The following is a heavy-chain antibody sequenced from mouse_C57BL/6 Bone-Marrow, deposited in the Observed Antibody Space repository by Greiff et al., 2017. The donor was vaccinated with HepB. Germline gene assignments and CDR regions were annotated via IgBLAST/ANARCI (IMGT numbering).Heavy chain of an antibody. CDR3: AKRGGSSYYWYFDV. J-gene: IGHJ1*03. CDR2: ISSGSSTI. D-gene: IGHD1-1*01. Sequence: EVQLVESGGGLVKPGGSLKLSCAASGFTFSDYGMHWVRQAPEKGLEWVAYISSGSSTIYYADTVKGRFTISRDNAKNTLFLQMTSLRSEDTAMYYCAKRGGSSYYWYFDVWGTGTTVTVSS. CDR1: GFTFSDYG. V-gene: IGHV5-17*01.